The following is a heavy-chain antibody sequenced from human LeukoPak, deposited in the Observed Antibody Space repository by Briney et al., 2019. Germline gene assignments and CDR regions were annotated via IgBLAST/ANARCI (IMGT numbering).Heavy chain of an antibody. J-gene: IGHJ4*02. V-gene: IGHV1-2*02. CDR3: ARDLGWSSSH. Sequence: ASVKVSCKASGYTFTGHYMNWVRLAPVQGRGWMGWINPTGGTTYAQKFQDRVTMTRDTSINTAYMELSGLRSDDTAVYYCARDLGWSSSHWGQGTLVTVSS. CDR2: INPTGGT. D-gene: IGHD6-6*01. CDR1: GYTFTGHY.